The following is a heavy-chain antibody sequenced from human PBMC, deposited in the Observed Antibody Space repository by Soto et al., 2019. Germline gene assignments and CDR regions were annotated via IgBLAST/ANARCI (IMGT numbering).Heavy chain of an antibody. D-gene: IGHD5-18*01. J-gene: IGHJ4*02. CDR3: AKDGGYSYALDY. V-gene: IGHV3-30*18. CDR2: ISYDGSNK. CDR1: GFTFSSYG. Sequence: GGSLRLSCAASGFTFSSYGMHWVRQAPGKGLEWVAVISYDGSNKYYADSVKGRFTISRDNSKNTLYLQMNSLRAEDTAVYYCAKDGGYSYALDYWGQGTLVTVS.